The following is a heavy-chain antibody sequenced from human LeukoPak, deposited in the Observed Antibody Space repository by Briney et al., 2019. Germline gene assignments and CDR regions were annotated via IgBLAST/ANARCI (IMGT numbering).Heavy chain of an antibody. CDR3: ARYKAVAGTSPVYYYYYMDV. V-gene: IGHV3-48*01. CDR1: GFTFSSYS. D-gene: IGHD6-19*01. CDR2: ISSSSSTI. J-gene: IGHJ6*03. Sequence: GASLRLSCAASGFTFSSYSMNWVRQAPGKGLEWVSYISSSSSTIYYADSVKGRFTISRDNAKNSLYLQMNSLRAEDTAVYYCARYKAVAGTSPVYYYYYMDVWGKGTTVTVSS.